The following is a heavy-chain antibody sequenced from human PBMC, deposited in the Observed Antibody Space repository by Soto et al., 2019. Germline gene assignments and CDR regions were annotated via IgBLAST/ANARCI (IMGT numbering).Heavy chain of an antibody. CDR2: IHYSETT. V-gene: IGHV4-39*01. CDR1: GVSISSGNYY. Sequence: QLQLQESGPGLVKPSETLSLTCTVSGVSISSGNYYWGWIRQPPGKGLEWIGSIHYSETTHYTPSLKSRVTMSVDTSKNQLSLKLRSVTAADTAVYHCARQFVALPAGRRLDWFVLWGQGTLVTVSS. CDR3: ARQFVALPAGRRLDWFVL. D-gene: IGHD2-2*01. J-gene: IGHJ5*02.